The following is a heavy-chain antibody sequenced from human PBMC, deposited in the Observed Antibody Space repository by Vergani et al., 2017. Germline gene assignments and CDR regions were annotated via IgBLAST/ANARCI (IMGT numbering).Heavy chain of an antibody. J-gene: IGHJ4*02. D-gene: IGHD7-27*01. Sequence: QVQMQESGPGLVKTSETLSLTCSASGAPISYWCWSWLRQPAGKGLEWIGRLCPSGSTNYKPSLKSRVTMSIDTSKNQFSLKLTSVTAADTAVYYCATGAGPFDIWCQGTLVIVSS. CDR3: ATGAGPFDI. CDR2: LCPSGST. CDR1: GAPISYWC. V-gene: IGHV4-4*07.